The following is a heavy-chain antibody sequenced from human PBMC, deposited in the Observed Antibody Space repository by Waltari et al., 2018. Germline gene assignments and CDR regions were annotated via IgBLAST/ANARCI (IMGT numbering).Heavy chain of an antibody. J-gene: IGHJ5*02. Sequence: EVQLLESGGGLVQPGGSLRLSCLVSGVTFSSHSMSWVRQAPGKGPECVSTMTGDGGRTYYADYGKGRFTISRDNSKNTLYLQMNSLRAEDTALYSCAKHSAAGWFDPWGQGTLVTVSS. CDR2: MTGDGGRT. D-gene: IGHD2-15*01. V-gene: IGHV3-23*01. CDR3: AKHSAAGWFDP. CDR1: GVTFSSHS.